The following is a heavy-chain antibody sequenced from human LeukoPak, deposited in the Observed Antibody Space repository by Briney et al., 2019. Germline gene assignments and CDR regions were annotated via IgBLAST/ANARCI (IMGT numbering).Heavy chain of an antibody. J-gene: IGHJ4*02. CDR3: ARDLLPYSGSYYRWGY. CDR2: MNPNSGNT. V-gene: IGHV1-8*01. D-gene: IGHD1-26*01. Sequence: ASVKVSCKASGYTFTSYDINWVRQATGQGLEWMGWMNPNSGNTGYAQKFQGRVTMTRNTSISTAYMELSSLRSEDTAVYYCARDLLPYSGSYYRWGYWGQGTLVTVSS. CDR1: GYTFTSYD.